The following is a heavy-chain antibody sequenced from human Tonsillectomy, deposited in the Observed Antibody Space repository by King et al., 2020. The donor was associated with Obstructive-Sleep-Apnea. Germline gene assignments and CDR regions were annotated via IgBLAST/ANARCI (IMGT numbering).Heavy chain of an antibody. V-gene: IGHV3-11*06. Sequence: VQLVESGGGLVKPGGSLRLSCAASGFTFSDYYMSWIRQAPGKGLEWVSYISISSSYTNYADSVKGRFTISRDNAKNSLYLQMNSLRAEDTAVYYCARERCSSTSCPVPFDYWGQGTLVTVSS. CDR3: ARERCSSTSCPVPFDY. D-gene: IGHD2-2*01. CDR1: GFTFSDYY. CDR2: ISISSSYT. J-gene: IGHJ4*02.